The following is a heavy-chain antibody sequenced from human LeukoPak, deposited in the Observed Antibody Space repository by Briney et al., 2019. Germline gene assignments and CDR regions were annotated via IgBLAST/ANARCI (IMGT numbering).Heavy chain of an antibody. Sequence: PGTSLRLSCAASGFTFSRYAMHWVRQAPGKGLECMAVTSGDGSNEHYAGSVKGRFTISRDNSKNTLYLQMNSLRTEDTAVYYCARDGGDGYNQIDHWGQGTLVTVSS. CDR2: TSGDGSNE. J-gene: IGHJ4*02. D-gene: IGHD5-24*01. CDR1: GFTFSRYA. V-gene: IGHV3-30-3*01. CDR3: ARDGGDGYNQIDH.